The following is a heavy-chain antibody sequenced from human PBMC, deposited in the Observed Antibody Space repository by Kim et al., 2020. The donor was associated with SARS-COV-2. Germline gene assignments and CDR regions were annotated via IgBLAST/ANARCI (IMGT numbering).Heavy chain of an antibody. J-gene: IGHJ4*02. D-gene: IGHD6-13*01. V-gene: IGHV3-23*01. Sequence: ADSVEGRFTISRDSSKSTLFLQMNSVRAEDTAVYYCAKDRRIAAAGRTFDYWGQGTLVTVSS. CDR3: AKDRRIAAAGRTFDY.